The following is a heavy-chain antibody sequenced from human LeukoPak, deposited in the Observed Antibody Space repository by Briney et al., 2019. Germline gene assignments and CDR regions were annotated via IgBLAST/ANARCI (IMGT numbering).Heavy chain of an antibody. CDR1: GGSISSYY. D-gene: IGHD6-19*01. Sequence: SETLSLTCTVSGGSISSYYWSWIRQPPGKGLEWIGYIYYSGSTNYNPSLKSRVTISVDTSKNQFSLKLSSVTAADTAVYYCARTSLKYSSGWYGPRRYFDYWGQGTLVTVSS. CDR2: IYYSGST. J-gene: IGHJ4*02. V-gene: IGHV4-59*08. CDR3: ARTSLKYSSGWYGPRRYFDY.